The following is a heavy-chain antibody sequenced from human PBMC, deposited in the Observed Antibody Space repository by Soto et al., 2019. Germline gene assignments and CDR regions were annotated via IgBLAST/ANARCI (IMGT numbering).Heavy chain of an antibody. J-gene: IGHJ4*02. CDR1: GFTFSSYA. V-gene: IGHV3-23*01. CDR2: ISGSGGST. D-gene: IGHD3-10*01. CDR3: ANGLGVLDY. Sequence: EVQLLESGGGLVQPGGSLRLSCAASGFTFSSYAMSWVRQAPGKGLEWVSAISGSGGSTYYADSVKVRFTISIDNSKNTLYMQMNSLSAEDTAGYYCANGLGVLDYWGQGPLVTFSS.